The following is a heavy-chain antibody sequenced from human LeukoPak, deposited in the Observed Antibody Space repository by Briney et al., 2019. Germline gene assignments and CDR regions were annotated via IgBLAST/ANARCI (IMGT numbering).Heavy chain of an antibody. J-gene: IGHJ4*02. Sequence: SETLSLTCAVYGGSFSGYYWSWIRQPPGKGLEWIGEINHSGSTNYNPSLKSRVTISVDTSKNQFSLQLSSVTAADTAVYFCASRGVVRGISYYFDYWGQGTLVTVSS. V-gene: IGHV4-34*01. D-gene: IGHD3-10*02. CDR1: GGSFSGYY. CDR3: ASRGVVRGISYYFDY. CDR2: INHSGST.